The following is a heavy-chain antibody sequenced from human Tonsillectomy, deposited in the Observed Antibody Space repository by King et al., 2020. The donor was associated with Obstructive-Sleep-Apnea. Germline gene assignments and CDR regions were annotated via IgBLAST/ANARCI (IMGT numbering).Heavy chain of an antibody. CDR2: INHSVST. CDR3: ARGYRGTMVRGVRTNWFDP. V-gene: IGHV4-34*01. D-gene: IGHD3-10*01. Sequence: VQLQQWGAGLLKPSETLSLTCAVYGGSFSGYYWSWIRQPPGKGLEWSGEINHSVSTNYNPSLKSRVTISVDTSKNQFSLKLRSVTAADTAVYYCARGYRGTMVRGVRTNWFDPWGQGTLVTVSS. CDR1: GGSFSGYY. J-gene: IGHJ5*02.